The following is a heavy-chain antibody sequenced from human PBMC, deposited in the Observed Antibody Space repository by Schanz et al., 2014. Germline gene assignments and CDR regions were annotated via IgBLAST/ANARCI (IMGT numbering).Heavy chain of an antibody. Sequence: QVQLVESGGGVVQPGRSLRLSCAASGFTFSSYTMHWVRQAPGTGLEWVAVISYDGTNKYYADSVKGRFTISRDNSKNTLYLQMNSLRSDDTAVYYCARDRRLQRQSGWDYWGQGTLVTVSS. CDR2: ISYDGTNK. D-gene: IGHD3-10*01. CDR1: GFTFSSYT. J-gene: IGHJ4*02. CDR3: ARDRRLQRQSGWDY. V-gene: IGHV3-30*04.